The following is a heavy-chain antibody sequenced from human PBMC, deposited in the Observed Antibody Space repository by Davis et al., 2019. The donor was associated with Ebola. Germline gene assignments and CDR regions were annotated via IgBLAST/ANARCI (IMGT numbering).Heavy chain of an antibody. V-gene: IGHV3-23*01. CDR2: ISGSGGST. Sequence: GESLKISCAASGFTFSSYSMNWVRQAPGKGLEWVSAISGSGGSTYYADSVKGRFTISRDNSKNTLYLQMNSLRAEDTAVYYWAKVRVVVTAMHFDYWGQGTLVTVSS. J-gene: IGHJ4*02. D-gene: IGHD2-21*02. CDR3: AKVRVVVTAMHFDY. CDR1: GFTFSSYS.